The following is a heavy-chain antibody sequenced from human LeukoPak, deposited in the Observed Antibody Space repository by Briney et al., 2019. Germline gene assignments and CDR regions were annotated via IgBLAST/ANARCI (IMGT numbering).Heavy chain of an antibody. Sequence: SETLSLTCAVYGGSFSGYYWSWIRQPPGKGLEWIGEINHSGSTNYNPSLKSRVTISVDTSKNQFSLKLSSVTAADTAVYYCARKWLDRSGYYLNYWGQGTLVTVS. CDR2: INHSGST. J-gene: IGHJ4*02. V-gene: IGHV4-34*01. CDR3: ARKWLDRSGYYLNY. CDR1: GGSFSGYY. D-gene: IGHD3-22*01.